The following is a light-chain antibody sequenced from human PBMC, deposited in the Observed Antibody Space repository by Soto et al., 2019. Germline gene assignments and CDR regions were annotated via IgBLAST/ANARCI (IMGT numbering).Light chain of an antibody. V-gene: IGKV1-5*03. J-gene: IGKJ1*01. CDR2: KAS. CDR3: QPYYFYPWT. Sequence: DIQLTQSPSTLSASVGDRVTITCRASQTFSSWLAWYQQKPGTAPKLLIYKASTLESGGPSRFSGGGSVTEFTLTISSLQPDDFATYYYQPYYFYPWTFGQGTKVEIK. CDR1: QTFSSW.